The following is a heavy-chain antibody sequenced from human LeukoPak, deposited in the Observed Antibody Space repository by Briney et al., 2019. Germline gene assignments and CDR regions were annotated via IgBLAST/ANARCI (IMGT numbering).Heavy chain of an antibody. J-gene: IGHJ4*02. CDR2: LFGGGDT. CDR1: GFSVSENY. D-gene: IGHD4-17*01. V-gene: IGHV3-66*01. CDR3: ARGQRTSVTLYYFDF. Sequence: PGGSLRLSCAGSGFSVSENYMTWVRETPGEGLEWGSVLFGGGDTYYGDSVKGRFAISRDNSKNTVYLQMKSLRAEDTAFYYCARGQRTSVTLYYFDFWGQGTLVSVSS.